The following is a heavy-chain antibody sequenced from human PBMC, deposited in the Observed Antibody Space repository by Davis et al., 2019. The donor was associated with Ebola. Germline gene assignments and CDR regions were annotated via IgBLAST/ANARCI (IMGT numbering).Heavy chain of an antibody. Sequence: SETLSLTCTVSGGSISSYYWSWIRQPPGKGLEWLGKVSRSGKTTYNPSLETRVTISVDTSKNQFSLRLTSVTAADTAVYFCARGGPSIIDPWGQGTLVTVSS. CDR1: GGSISSYY. V-gene: IGHV4-34*01. CDR3: ARGGPSIIDP. J-gene: IGHJ5*02. CDR2: VSRSGKT.